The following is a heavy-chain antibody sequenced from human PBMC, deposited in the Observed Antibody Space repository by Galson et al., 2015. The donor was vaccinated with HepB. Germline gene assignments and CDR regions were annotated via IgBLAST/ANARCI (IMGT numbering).Heavy chain of an antibody. Sequence: TLSLTCAVHGGSFSGYYWSWIRQPPGKGLEWIGEANPTGSTNHNPSLTSRVTISVDTSKNQFYLKLNSVTAADTAVYYCARGHASRARRVPVYWGQGTLVTVSS. J-gene: IGHJ4*02. D-gene: IGHD4/OR15-4a*01. V-gene: IGHV4-34*01. CDR3: ARGHASRARRVPVY. CDR1: GGSFSGYY. CDR2: ANPTGST.